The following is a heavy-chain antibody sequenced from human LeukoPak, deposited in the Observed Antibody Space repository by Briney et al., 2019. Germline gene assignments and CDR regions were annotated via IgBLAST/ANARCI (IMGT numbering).Heavy chain of an antibody. V-gene: IGHV3-30*18. J-gene: IGHJ4*02. CDR1: GFTFSTYA. Sequence: GGSLRLSCAASGFTFSTYAMSWVRQAPGKGLEWVAVISYDGSNKYYADSVKGRLTICRDNSKNTLYLQMNSLRAEDTAVYYCAKDESLRDWGQGTLATVSS. CDR2: ISYDGSNK. D-gene: IGHD4-17*01. CDR3: AKDESLRD.